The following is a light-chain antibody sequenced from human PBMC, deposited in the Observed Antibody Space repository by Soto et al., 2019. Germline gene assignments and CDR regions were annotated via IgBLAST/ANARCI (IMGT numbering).Light chain of an antibody. CDR2: DAS. Sequence: DIQMTQSPSTLSASVRDRVTITCRASQSISSWLAWYQQKPGKAPKLLDYDASRLESGVPSRFSGSGSGTEFTXTIXXLQPDDXXTXYCXXYNSYSPTFXXGTXV. J-gene: IGKJ1*01. CDR1: QSISSW. V-gene: IGKV1-5*01. CDR3: XXYNSYSPT.